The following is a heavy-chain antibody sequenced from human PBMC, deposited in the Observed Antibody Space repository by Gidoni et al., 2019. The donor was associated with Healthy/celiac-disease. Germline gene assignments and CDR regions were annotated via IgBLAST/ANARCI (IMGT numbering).Heavy chain of an antibody. CDR3: AKANTEDIVVVVAASDAFDI. CDR1: GFTFSSHA. D-gene: IGHD2-15*01. J-gene: IGHJ3*02. V-gene: IGHV3-23*01. CDR2: ISGSGGST. Sequence: EVQLLESGGGLVQPGGSLRLSCAASGFTFSSHAMSWVRQAPGKGLEGVSAISGSGGSTYYADSVKGRFTISRDNSKNTLYLQMNSLRAEDTAVYYCAKANTEDIVVVVAASDAFDIWGQGTMVTVSS.